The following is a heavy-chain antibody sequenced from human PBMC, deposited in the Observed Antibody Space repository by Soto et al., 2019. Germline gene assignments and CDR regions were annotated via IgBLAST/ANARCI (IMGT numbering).Heavy chain of an antibody. Sequence: GGSLRLSCAASGFTFSSYSMNWVRQAPGKGLEWVSYISSSSSTIYYADSVKGRFTISRDNAKNSLYLQMNSLRDEDTAVYYCARAYIVVVPAAMDYWGQGTLVTVSS. J-gene: IGHJ4*02. CDR3: ARAYIVVVPAAMDY. CDR1: GFTFSSYS. D-gene: IGHD2-2*01. V-gene: IGHV3-48*02. CDR2: ISSSSSTI.